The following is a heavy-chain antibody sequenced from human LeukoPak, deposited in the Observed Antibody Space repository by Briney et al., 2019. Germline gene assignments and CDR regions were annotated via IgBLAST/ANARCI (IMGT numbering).Heavy chain of an antibody. CDR1: GGHISTYY. CDR3: ARDPKYSYYFDY. Sequence: SETLSLICSVSGGHISTYYWIWFRQPPGKGLEWIGYIYYSGSTNYNPSLKSRVTISVDTSKNQVSLKLSSVTAADTAIYYCARDPKYSYYFDYWGQGSLVTVSS. D-gene: IGHD2/OR15-2a*01. J-gene: IGHJ4*02. CDR2: IYYSGST. V-gene: IGHV4-59*01.